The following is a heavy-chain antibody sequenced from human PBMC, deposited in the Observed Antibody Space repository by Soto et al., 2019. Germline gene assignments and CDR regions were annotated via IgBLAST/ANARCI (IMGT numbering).Heavy chain of an antibody. Sequence: SDPLSRTCTASGGSINSYYWSGIRQPPGKGLEWIGDIYSSGSTNYNPSLKSRVTISVDTSKNQFSLKLSSVNAADMAVYYCARDFTHNWFDPWGQGTL. J-gene: IGHJ5*02. CDR1: GGSINSYY. CDR3: ARDFTHNWFDP. CDR2: IYSSGST. V-gene: IGHV4-59*01.